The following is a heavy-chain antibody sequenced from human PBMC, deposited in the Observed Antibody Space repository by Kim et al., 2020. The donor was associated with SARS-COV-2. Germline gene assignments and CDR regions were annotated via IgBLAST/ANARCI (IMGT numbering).Heavy chain of an antibody. CDR2: IYYSGST. Sequence: SETLFLTCTVSGGSISSYYWSWIRQPPGKGLEWIGYIYYSGSTNYNPSLKSRVTISVDTSKNQFSLKLPPVTAAATAVYSCARGGAAAGRKNYYYYGMDV. CDR1: GGSISSYY. V-gene: IGHV4-59*01. CDR3: ARGGAAAGRKNYYYYGMDV. D-gene: IGHD6-13*01. J-gene: IGHJ6*01.